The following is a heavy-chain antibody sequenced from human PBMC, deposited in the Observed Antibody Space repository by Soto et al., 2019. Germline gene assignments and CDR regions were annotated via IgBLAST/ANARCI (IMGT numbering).Heavy chain of an antibody. CDR2: INSDGSSA. J-gene: IGHJ4*02. Sequence: EVQLVESGGGLVQPGGSLRLSCAASGFTLRYYWMHWVRQAPGKGLVWVSRINSDGSSATYADSVKGRFTISRDNAKNTLYLQMNSLRVEDTAVYYCTRDPGTGYYDSSGYYYDWGQGTLVTVSS. D-gene: IGHD3-22*01. CDR1: GFTLRYYW. CDR3: TRDPGTGYYDSSGYYYD. V-gene: IGHV3-74*01.